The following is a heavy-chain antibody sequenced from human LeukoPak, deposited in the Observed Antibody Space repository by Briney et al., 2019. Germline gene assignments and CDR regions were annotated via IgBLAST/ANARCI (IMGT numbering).Heavy chain of an antibody. CDR3: ARAVGGYYPYYFDY. D-gene: IGHD5-12*01. V-gene: IGHV3-21*01. CDR1: GFTFSSYS. CDR2: ISSSRSYI. Sequence: GGSLRLSCAASGFTFSSYSMNWVRQAPGKGLEWVSSISSSRSYIYYADSVKGRFTISRDNAKNSLYLQMNSLRAEDTAVYYCARAVGGYYPYYFDYWGQGTLVTVSS. J-gene: IGHJ4*02.